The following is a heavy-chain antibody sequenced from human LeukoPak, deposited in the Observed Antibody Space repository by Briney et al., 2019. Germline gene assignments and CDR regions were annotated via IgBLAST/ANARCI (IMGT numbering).Heavy chain of an antibody. V-gene: IGHV3-48*03. D-gene: IGHD4-17*01. Sequence: GGSLRLSCAASGFTFSGYEMVWVRQAPGKGLEWVSYIGSSGSTIYYADSVKGRFTISRDNAKNSLYLQMNSLGAEDTAVYYCARGEGTVTPWFDPWGQGTLVTVSS. CDR2: IGSSGSTI. J-gene: IGHJ5*02. CDR1: GFTFSGYE. CDR3: ARGEGTVTPWFDP.